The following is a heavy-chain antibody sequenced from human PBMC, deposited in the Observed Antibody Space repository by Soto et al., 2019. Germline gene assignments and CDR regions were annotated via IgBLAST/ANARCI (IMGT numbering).Heavy chain of an antibody. CDR1: GFTFSSYG. D-gene: IGHD3-3*01. J-gene: IGHJ6*02. CDR3: AKSAGYYDFWSGFGRTYYYGMDV. Sequence: QVQLVESGGGVVQPGRSLRLSCAASGFTFSSYGMHWVRQAPGKGLEWVAVISYDGSNKYYADSVKGRFTISRDNSKNTLYLQMNSLRAEDTAVYYCAKSAGYYDFWSGFGRTYYYGMDVWGQGTTVTVSS. CDR2: ISYDGSNK. V-gene: IGHV3-30*18.